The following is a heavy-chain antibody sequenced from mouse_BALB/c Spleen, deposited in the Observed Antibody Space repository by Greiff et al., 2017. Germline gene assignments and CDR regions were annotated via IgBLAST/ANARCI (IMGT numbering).Heavy chain of an antibody. D-gene: IGHD2-10*02. J-gene: IGHJ3*01. V-gene: IGHV3-2*02. CDR2: ISYSGST. Sequence: VQLQQSGPGLVKPSQSLSLTCTVTGYSITSDYAWNWIRQFPGNKLEWMGYISYSGSTSYNPSLKSRISITRDTSKNQFFLQLNSVTTEDTATYYCARVYGNYEAFAYWGQGTLVTVSA. CDR1: GYSITSDYA. CDR3: ARVYGNYEAFAY.